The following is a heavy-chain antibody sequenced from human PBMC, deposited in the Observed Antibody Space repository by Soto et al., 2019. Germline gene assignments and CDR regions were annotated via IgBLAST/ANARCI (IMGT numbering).Heavy chain of an antibody. CDR1: GGSISSYY. CDR2: MYYSGST. J-gene: IGHJ4*02. D-gene: IGHD3-22*01. V-gene: IGHV4-59*01. CDR3: GGKNYDSSGYFDY. Sequence: SETLSLTCTVSGGSISSYYWSWIRQPPGKGLEWIGYMYYSGSTNYNPSLKSRVTISVDTSKNQFSLKLSSVTAADTAVYYCGGKNYDSSGYFDYWGQGTLVTAPQ.